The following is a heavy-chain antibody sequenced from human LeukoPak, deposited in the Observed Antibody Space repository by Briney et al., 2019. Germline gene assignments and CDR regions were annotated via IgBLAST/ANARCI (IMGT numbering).Heavy chain of an antibody. V-gene: IGHV5-51*01. J-gene: IGHJ4*02. Sequence: GESLRISCRGSGYSFTSYWIGWVRQMPGKGLEWMGIIYPGDFDTRYSPSFQGRVTISADKSTSTAYLQWSSLRASDTAMYYCAGTIGDVYYWGQGTLVTVSS. D-gene: IGHD3-16*01. CDR3: AGTIGDVYY. CDR1: GYSFTSYW. CDR2: IYPGDFDT.